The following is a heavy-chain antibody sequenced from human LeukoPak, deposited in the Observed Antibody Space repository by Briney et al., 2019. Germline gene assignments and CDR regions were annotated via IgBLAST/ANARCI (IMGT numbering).Heavy chain of an antibody. CDR3: ARPYSSSWYGVFDS. J-gene: IGHJ4*02. D-gene: IGHD6-13*01. Sequence: PGGSLRLSCAASGFTFNNYWMSWVRQAPGKGLEWVANIKQDGSEKYYVDSVKGRFTISRDNTKNSLYLQMNSLRAEDTAVYYCARPYSSSWYGVFDSWGQGTLVTVSS. CDR1: GFTFNNYW. CDR2: IKQDGSEK. V-gene: IGHV3-7*01.